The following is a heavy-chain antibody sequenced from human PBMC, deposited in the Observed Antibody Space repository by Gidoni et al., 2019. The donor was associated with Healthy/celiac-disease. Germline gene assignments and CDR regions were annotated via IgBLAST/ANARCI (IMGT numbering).Heavy chain of an antibody. J-gene: IGHJ4*02. V-gene: IGHV1-69*01. CDR2: IIPIFGTA. Sequence: QLHLVQSGAAVKKPGSSLKVSCKASGATFSSSAISWVRQAPGQGLEWMGGIIPIFGTANYAQKFQGRVTITADESTSTAYMELSSLRSEDTAVYYCASTLSSSGWYFDYWGQGTLVTVSS. CDR1: GATFSSSA. D-gene: IGHD6-19*01. CDR3: ASTLSSSGWYFDY.